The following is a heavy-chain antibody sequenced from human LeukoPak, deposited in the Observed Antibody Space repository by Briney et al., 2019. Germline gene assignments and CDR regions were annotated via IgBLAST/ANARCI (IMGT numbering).Heavy chain of an antibody. V-gene: IGHV3-66*04. Sequence: GGSLRLSCAASGFTVSSKYMSWVRQAPGKGLEWVSVIYSGGSTYYADSVKGRFTISRDNSKNTLYLQMNSLRAEDTAVYYCARLPVPLRYYGMDVWGQGTTVTVSS. CDR2: IYSGGST. D-gene: IGHD3-10*02. CDR1: GFTVSSKY. CDR3: ARLPVPLRYYGMDV. J-gene: IGHJ6*02.